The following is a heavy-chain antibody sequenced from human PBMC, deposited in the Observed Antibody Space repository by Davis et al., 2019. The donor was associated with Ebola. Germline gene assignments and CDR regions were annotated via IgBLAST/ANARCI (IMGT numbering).Heavy chain of an antibody. Sequence: LRLSCTVSGGSISRGGYYWNWIRQHPGKGLEWIGSIYSSGSTDYNPSLKSRVTISVDTSKNQLSLKLSSVTAADTAVYYCARVPSGGYGDYVGAFDIWGQGTMVTVSS. J-gene: IGHJ3*02. CDR1: GGSISRGGYY. V-gene: IGHV4-31*03. CDR3: ARVPSGGYGDYVGAFDI. D-gene: IGHD4-17*01. CDR2: IYSSGST.